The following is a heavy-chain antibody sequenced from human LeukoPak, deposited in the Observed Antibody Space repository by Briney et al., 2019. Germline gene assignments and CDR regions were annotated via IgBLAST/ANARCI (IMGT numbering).Heavy chain of an antibody. J-gene: IGHJ5*02. Sequence: SETLSLTCTVSGGSISSYYWSWIRQPPGKGLEWIGYIYYRGSTYYNPSLKSRVTISVDTSKDQFSLKLSSVTAADTAVYYCARVRITMVRGVIAPRFDPWGQGTLVTVSS. V-gene: IGHV4-59*12. CDR3: ARVRITMVRGVIAPRFDP. CDR1: GGSISSYY. CDR2: IYYRGST. D-gene: IGHD3-10*01.